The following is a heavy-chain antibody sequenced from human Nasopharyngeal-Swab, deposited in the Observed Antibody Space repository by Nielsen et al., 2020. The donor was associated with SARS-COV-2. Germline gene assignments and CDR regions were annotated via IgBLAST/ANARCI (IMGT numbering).Heavy chain of an antibody. V-gene: IGHV3-33*08. CDR1: GFTFSSYA. CDR3: ARDRTMVRGEFMIDP. D-gene: IGHD3-10*01. J-gene: IGHJ5*02. CDR2: IWYDGSNK. Sequence: GGSLRLSCAASGFTFSSYAMHWVRQAPGKGLEWVAVIWYDGSNKYYADSVKGRFTISRDNSKNTLYLQMNSLRAEDTAVYYCARDRTMVRGEFMIDPWGQGTLVTVSS.